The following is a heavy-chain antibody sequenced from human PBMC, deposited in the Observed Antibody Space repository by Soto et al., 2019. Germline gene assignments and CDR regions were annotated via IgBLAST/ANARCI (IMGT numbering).Heavy chain of an antibody. J-gene: IGHJ1*01. CDR2: INWNSGSI. CDR1: GFTFDDYA. D-gene: IGHD6-13*01. V-gene: IGHV3-9*01. CDR3: VKDESINWYSGHFRH. Sequence: EVQLVESGGGLVQPGRSLRLSCAASGFTFDDYAMHWVRQVPGKGLEWVSGINWNSGSIGYADSVKGRFAISRDNAKNSLHLQMQSLRAEDTAFYYCVKDESINWYSGHFRHWGQGTLVTVSS.